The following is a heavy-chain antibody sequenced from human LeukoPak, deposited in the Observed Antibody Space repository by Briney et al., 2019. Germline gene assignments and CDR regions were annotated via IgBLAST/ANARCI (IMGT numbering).Heavy chain of an antibody. D-gene: IGHD3-22*01. CDR3: ARDFRTMIVVVANFDY. Sequence: PGRSLRLSCAASGFTFSSYAMHWVHQAPGKGLEWVAVISYDGSNKCYADSVKGRFTISRDNSKNTLYLQMNSLRAEDTAVYYCARDFRTMIVVVANFDYWGQGTLVTVSS. CDR1: GFTFSSYA. V-gene: IGHV3-30-3*01. CDR2: ISYDGSNK. J-gene: IGHJ4*02.